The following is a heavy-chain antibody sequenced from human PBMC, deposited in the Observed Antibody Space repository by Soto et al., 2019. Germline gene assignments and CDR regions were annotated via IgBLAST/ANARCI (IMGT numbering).Heavy chain of an antibody. J-gene: IGHJ5*02. D-gene: IGHD2-2*01. Sequence: GGSLRLSCAASGFTFSGYSMNWVRQAPGKGLEWVSSISSSSSYIYYADSVKGRFTISRDNAKNSLYLQMNSLRAEDTAVYYCARDIPEYCSSTSCPNWFDPWGQGTLVTVSS. CDR3: ARDIPEYCSSTSCPNWFDP. V-gene: IGHV3-21*01. CDR2: ISSSSSYI. CDR1: GFTFSGYS.